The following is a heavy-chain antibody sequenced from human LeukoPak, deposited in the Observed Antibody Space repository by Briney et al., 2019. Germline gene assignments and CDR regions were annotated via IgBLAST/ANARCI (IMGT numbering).Heavy chain of an antibody. V-gene: IGHV3-30*04. CDR2: ISYDGSKK. D-gene: IGHD2-15*01. CDR1: GFTFSSYA. CDR3: ARDRLPGCSGGSCYSYYYYGMDV. J-gene: IGHJ6*04. Sequence: WRSLRLPCAASGFTFSSYAMHWVRQAPGKGLEGVGVISYDGSKKNYADSVKGRFTISRDNSKNTLYLQMNSLRAEDTAVYYCARDRLPGCSGGSCYSYYYYGMDVWGKGTTVTVSS.